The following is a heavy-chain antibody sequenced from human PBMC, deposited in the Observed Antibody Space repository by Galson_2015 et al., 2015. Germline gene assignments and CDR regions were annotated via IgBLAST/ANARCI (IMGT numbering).Heavy chain of an antibody. V-gene: IGHV4-39*01. J-gene: IGHJ4*02. CDR2: IYYSGST. CDR1: GGSISSSSYY. CDR3: ASNPDWSYFDY. D-gene: IGHD3-9*01. Sequence: SETLSLTCTVSGGSISSSSYYWGWIRQPPGKGLEWIGSIYYSGSTYYNPSLKSRVTISVDTSKNQFSLKLSSVTAADSAVYYCASNPDWSYFDYWGQGTLVTVSS.